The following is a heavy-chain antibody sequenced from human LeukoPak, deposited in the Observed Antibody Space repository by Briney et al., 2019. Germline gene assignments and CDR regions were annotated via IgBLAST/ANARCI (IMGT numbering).Heavy chain of an antibody. J-gene: IGHJ4*02. V-gene: IGHV3-23*01. CDR2: VTDSGGST. D-gene: IGHD6-19*01. CDR1: GFTFSSYA. Sequence: PGGSLRLSCAASGFTFSSYALSWVRQSPGKGLEWVSSVTDSGGSTYYADSVKGRFTISRDNSKNTLSLQMNSLRAEDTAIYYCAKRNSGWADYWGQGTLVTVSS. CDR3: AKRNSGWADY.